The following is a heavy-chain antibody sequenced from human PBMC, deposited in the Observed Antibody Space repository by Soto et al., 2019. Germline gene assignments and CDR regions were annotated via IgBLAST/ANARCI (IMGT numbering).Heavy chain of an antibody. CDR2: IYYSGST. V-gene: IGHV4-31*03. Sequence: PSETLSLTCTVSGGSISSGGYYWSWIRQHPGKGLEWIGYIYYSGSTYYNPSLKSRVTISVDTSKNQFSLKLSSVTAADTAVYYLARDMSYYYFWTGGNWFAPWGQGTLVTVSS. J-gene: IGHJ5*02. CDR1: GGSISSGGYY. CDR3: ARDMSYYYFWTGGNWFAP. D-gene: IGHD3-3*01.